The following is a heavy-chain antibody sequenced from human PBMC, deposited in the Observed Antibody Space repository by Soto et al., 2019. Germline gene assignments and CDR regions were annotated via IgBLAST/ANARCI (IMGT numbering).Heavy chain of an antibody. CDR3: ARDTYGDYGQVLDY. CDR2: IKEDGSQK. Sequence: GGSLRLSCAASGFTFSRHWMTWVRQAPGKGLEYVANIKEDGSQKYYVDSVKGRFTISRDNAKNSVYLEMNSLRAEDTALYYCARDTYGDYGQVLDYWGQGTLVTVSS. D-gene: IGHD4-17*01. CDR1: GFTFSRHW. V-gene: IGHV3-7*01. J-gene: IGHJ4*02.